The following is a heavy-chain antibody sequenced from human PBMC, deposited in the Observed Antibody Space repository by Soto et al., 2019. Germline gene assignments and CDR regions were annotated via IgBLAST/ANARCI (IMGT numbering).Heavy chain of an antibody. CDR2: ISSSSSYI. J-gene: IGHJ4*02. V-gene: IGHV3-21*01. D-gene: IGHD6-25*01. Sequence: GGSLRLSCAASGFTFSSYSMNWVRQDQGEGLEWVSSISSSSSYIYYADSVKGRFAISRDNAKNSLYLQMNSLRAEDTAVYYCARKSTYSSGCLDYWGQGTLVTVSS. CDR3: ARKSTYSSGCLDY. CDR1: GFTFSSYS.